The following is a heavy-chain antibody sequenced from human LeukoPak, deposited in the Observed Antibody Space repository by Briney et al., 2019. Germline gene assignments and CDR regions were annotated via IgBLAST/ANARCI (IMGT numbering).Heavy chain of an antibody. V-gene: IGHV3-30*04. CDR3: ARDRSLWFFDY. J-gene: IGHJ4*02. D-gene: IGHD3-10*01. CDR1: GFTFSSYA. Sequence: GGSLRLSCAASGFTFSSYAMHWVRQAPGKGLEWVAVISYDGSNKYYADSVKGRFTISRDNSKNTLYLQMNSLRAEGTAVYYCARDRSLWFFDYWGQGTLVTVSS. CDR2: ISYDGSNK.